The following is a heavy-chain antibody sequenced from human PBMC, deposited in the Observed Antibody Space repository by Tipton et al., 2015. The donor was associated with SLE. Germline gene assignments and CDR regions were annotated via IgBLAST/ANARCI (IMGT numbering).Heavy chain of an antibody. CDR1: GFTFSNAW. J-gene: IGHJ5*02. V-gene: IGHV4-38-2*01. Sequence: LRLSCAASGFTFSNAWMSWVRQAPGKGLEWIGSIDHSGSTYYNPSLKSRFTISVDTSKNQFSLKLSSVTAADTAVYYCATRPGGNNWFDPWGQGTLVTVSS. CDR3: ATRPGGNNWFDP. D-gene: IGHD1-26*01. CDR2: IDHSGST.